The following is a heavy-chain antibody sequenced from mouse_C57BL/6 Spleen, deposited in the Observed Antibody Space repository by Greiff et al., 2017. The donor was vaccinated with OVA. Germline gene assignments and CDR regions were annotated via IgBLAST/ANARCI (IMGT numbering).Heavy chain of an antibody. V-gene: IGHV5-17*01. CDR2: ISSGSSTI. D-gene: IGHD2-12*01. J-gene: IGHJ3*01. Sequence: EVNLVESGGGLVKPGGSLKLSCAASGFTFSDYGMHWVRQAPEKGLEWVAYISSGSSTIYYADTVKGRFTISRDNAKNTLFLQMTSLRSEDTAMYYCARSNYYTWFAYWGQGTLVTVSA. CDR3: ARSNYYTWFAY. CDR1: GFTFSDYG.